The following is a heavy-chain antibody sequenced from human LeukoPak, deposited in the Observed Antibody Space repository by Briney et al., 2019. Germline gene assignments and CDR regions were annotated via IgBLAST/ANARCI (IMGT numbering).Heavy chain of an antibody. CDR3: AKEDRPLHSSSWFGY. J-gene: IGHJ5*01. CDR1: GFTFSEYW. V-gene: IGHV3-7*03. D-gene: IGHD6-13*01. Sequence: GGSLRLSCAASGFTFSEYWMSWVRQAPGKGLEWVVNIWQNGSGITYVDSVEGRFTISRDNAKNSLYLQMNSLRAEDTAVYYCAKEDRPLHSSSWFGYWGQGTLVTVSS. CDR2: IWQNGSGI.